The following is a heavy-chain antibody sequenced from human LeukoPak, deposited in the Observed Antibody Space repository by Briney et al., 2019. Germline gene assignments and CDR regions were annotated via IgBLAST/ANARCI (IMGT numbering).Heavy chain of an antibody. Sequence: GGSLRLSCAASGFTFSSYAMSWVRQAPGKGLEWVSAISGSGGSTYYADSVKGRFTISRDNSKNTLYLQMNSLRAEDTAVYYCAKDLGSYSGSWKDDAFDIWGQGTMVSVSS. V-gene: IGHV3-23*01. CDR3: AKDLGSYSGSWKDDAFDI. CDR1: GFTFSSYA. J-gene: IGHJ3*02. D-gene: IGHD6-13*01. CDR2: ISGSGGST.